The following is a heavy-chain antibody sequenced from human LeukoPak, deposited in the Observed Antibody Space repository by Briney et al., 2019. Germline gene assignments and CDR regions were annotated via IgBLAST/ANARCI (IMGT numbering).Heavy chain of an antibody. J-gene: IGHJ3*02. Sequence: PGGSLRLSCAASGFTFSSYAMSWVRQAAGKGLEWVSAISGSGGSTYYADSVKGRFTISRDNSKNTLYLQMNSLRAEDTAVYYCARSRGRGAVRWFGEPNDAFDIWGQGTMVTVSS. CDR1: GFTFSSYA. CDR2: ISGSGGST. D-gene: IGHD3-10*01. V-gene: IGHV3-23*01. CDR3: ARSRGRGAVRWFGEPNDAFDI.